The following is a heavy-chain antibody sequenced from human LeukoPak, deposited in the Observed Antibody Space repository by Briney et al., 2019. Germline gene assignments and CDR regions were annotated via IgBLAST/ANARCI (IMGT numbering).Heavy chain of an antibody. Sequence: ASVKVSCKTSVYTFTAYYKHWVPQAPGQGLEYMGWINPNRGGREFAQKFQGRVTMTRDTSISTAHLDLTSLTSDDTAVYCCARGGPNWGYFPLDQWGQGTLVTVCS. CDR2: INPNRGGR. CDR3: ARGGPNWGYFPLDQ. CDR1: VYTFTAYY. D-gene: IGHD7-27*01. J-gene: IGHJ5*02. V-gene: IGHV1-2*02.